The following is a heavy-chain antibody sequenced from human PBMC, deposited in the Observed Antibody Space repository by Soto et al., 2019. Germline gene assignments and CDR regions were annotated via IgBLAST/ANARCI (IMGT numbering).Heavy chain of an antibody. CDR3: ARDSPPQRVAAGISYYYGMDV. V-gene: IGHV4-61*01. J-gene: IGHJ6*02. CDR2: IYYSGST. Sequence: PSETLSLTCTVSGGSVSSGSYYWSWIRRPPGKGLEWIGYIYYSGSTNYNPSLKSRVTISVDTSKNQFSLKLSSVTAADTAVYYCARDSPPQRVAAGISYYYGMDVWGQGTTVTVSS. CDR1: GGSVSSGSYY. D-gene: IGHD6-13*01.